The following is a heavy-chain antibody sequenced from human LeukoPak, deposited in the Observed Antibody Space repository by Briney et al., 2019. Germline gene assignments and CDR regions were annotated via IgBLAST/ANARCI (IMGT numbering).Heavy chain of an antibody. D-gene: IGHD6-13*01. V-gene: IGHV3-7*01. J-gene: IGHJ4*02. CDR3: VRGSADTTGVDY. CDR2: IKPDGSEK. CDR1: GFTFSRYW. Sequence: GGSLSLSCAASGFTFSRYWMTWVRQSPGKRLEWVANIKPDGSEKYHVDSVKGRFTISRDNAKNSLYLQMNTVTAEDTAIYYCVRGSADTTGVDYWGQGTPVTVSS.